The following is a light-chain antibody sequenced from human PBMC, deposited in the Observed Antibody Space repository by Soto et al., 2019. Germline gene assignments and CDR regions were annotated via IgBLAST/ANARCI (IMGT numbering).Light chain of an antibody. CDR2: GAS. CDR1: QSVSSSD. CDR3: QQYGSSPLLT. Sequence: EIVLTQSPGTLYLSPGERATLSCRASQSVSSSDLAWYHQKPGKAPRLLSYGASSRATGIPDRFSGSGSGKDFKLTISRLEPEDVAVYYCQQYGSSPLLTFGGGTKVEIK. V-gene: IGKV3-20*01. J-gene: IGKJ4*01.